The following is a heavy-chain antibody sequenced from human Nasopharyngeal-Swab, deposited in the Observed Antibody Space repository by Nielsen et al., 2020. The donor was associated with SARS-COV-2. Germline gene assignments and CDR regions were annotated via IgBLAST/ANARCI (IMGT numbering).Heavy chain of an antibody. Sequence: GESLKISCAASGFTFSSYSMNWVRQAPGKGLEWVSSITSSSSYLYSADSVKGRFTISRDNAKNSLYLQMNSLRAEDTAVYYCARGDSIWYWGQGTLVTVSS. V-gene: IGHV3-21*01. D-gene: IGHD2-21*02. CDR2: ITSSSSYL. CDR1: GFTFSSYS. CDR3: ARGDSIWY. J-gene: IGHJ4*02.